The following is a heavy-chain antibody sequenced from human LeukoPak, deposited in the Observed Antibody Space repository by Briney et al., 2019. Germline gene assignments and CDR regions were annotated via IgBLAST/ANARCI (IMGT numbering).Heavy chain of an antibody. CDR2: INHSGST. CDR1: GGSFSGYY. J-gene: IGHJ4*02. V-gene: IGHV4-34*01. D-gene: IGHD1-1*01. Sequence: SETLSLTCAVYGGSFSGYYWSWIRQPPGKGLEWIGEINHSGSTNYNPSLKSRVTISVDTSKNQFSLKLSSVTAADTAVYYCARLSWVERANSFDYWGQGTLVSVSS. CDR3: ARLSWVERANSFDY.